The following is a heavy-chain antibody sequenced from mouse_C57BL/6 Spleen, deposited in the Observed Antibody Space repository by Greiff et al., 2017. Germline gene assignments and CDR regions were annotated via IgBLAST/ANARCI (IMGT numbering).Heavy chain of an antibody. CDR2: IHPNSGST. Sequence: QVQLQQPGAELVKPGASVKLSCKASGYTFTSYWMHWVKQRTGQGLEWIGMIHPNSGSTNYNEKFKSKATLTVDKSSSTAYMQLSSLTSEDSAVYYCARDYYGSRFAYWGQGTLVTVSA. CDR3: ARDYYGSRFAY. J-gene: IGHJ3*01. V-gene: IGHV1-64*01. CDR1: GYTFTSYW. D-gene: IGHD1-1*01.